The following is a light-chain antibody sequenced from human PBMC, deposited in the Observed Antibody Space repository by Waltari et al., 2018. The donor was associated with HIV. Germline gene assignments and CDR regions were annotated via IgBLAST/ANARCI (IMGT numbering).Light chain of an antibody. CDR1: SSDIGAYNR. CDR2: EVT. Sequence: QSALTPPPSVSGSLGQSVTISCTGTSSDIGAYNRLSWYQQSPGTAPKLRIYEVTHRPSGVPVRFSGSKSDNTASLTISGLQADDEADYYCSSYTTSSTWVFGGGTKLTVL. CDR3: SSYTTSSTWV. J-gene: IGLJ3*02. V-gene: IGLV2-18*02.